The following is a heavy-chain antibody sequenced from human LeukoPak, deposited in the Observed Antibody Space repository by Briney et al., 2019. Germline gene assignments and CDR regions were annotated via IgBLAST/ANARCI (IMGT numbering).Heavy chain of an antibody. J-gene: IGHJ4*02. CDR2: IYESGST. D-gene: IGHD2-2*01. CDR3: ARDRSPSMIVPGY. CDR1: GGSISSGGYS. Sequence: PSETLSLTCAVSGGSISSGGYSWSWIRQPPGKGLEWIGYIYESGSTYYNPSLKSRVTISIDRSKNQFSLKLSSVTAADTAVYYCARDRSPSMIVPGYWGQGTLVTVSA. V-gene: IGHV4-30-2*01.